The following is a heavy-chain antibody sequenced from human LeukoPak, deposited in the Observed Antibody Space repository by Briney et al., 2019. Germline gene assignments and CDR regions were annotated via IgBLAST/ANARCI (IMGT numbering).Heavy chain of an antibody. J-gene: IGHJ5*02. CDR2: INPSSGRT. V-gene: IGHV1-46*01. CDR3: ARGGLPARSWFDP. CDR1: GYTFTGYY. Sequence: GASVKVSCKASGYTFTGYYIHWVRQAPGQGLEWMGIINPSSGRTTYAQKCEDRVTMTRDTSTSTVYMELTSLRSEDTAVFYCARGGLPARSWFDPWGQGTLVTVSS. D-gene: IGHD3/OR15-3a*01.